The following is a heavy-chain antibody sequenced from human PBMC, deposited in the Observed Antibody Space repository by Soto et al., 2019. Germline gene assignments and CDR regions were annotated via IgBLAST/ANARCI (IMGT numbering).Heavy chain of an antibody. J-gene: IGHJ4*02. V-gene: IGHV4-34*01. CDR2: VNPGGIT. CDR3: GRVVIKMAIQSTDS. CDR1: GGSLSGYY. Sequence: SETLSLTCAVYGGSLSGYYWTWIRQPPGKGLEWIGEVNPGGITNYSPSVKSRLTISLDTSKNQFSLEMTSVTAADTAVYYCGRVVIKMAIQSTDSWGPGTLVTVSS.